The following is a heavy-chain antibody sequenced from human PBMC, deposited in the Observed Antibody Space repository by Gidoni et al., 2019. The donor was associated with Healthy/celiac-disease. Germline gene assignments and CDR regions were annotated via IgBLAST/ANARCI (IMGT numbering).Heavy chain of an antibody. V-gene: IGHV4-4*07. Sequence: QVQLQESGPGLVKPSETLSLTCTVSGGSISSYYWSWIRQPAGKGLEWIGRIYTSGSTNYNPSLKSRVTMSVDTSKNQFSLKLSSVTAADTAVYYCARGCAARHLPYYYGMDVWGQGTTVTVSS. CDR1: GGSISSYY. D-gene: IGHD6-6*01. CDR3: ARGCAARHLPYYYGMDV. CDR2: IYTSGST. J-gene: IGHJ6*02.